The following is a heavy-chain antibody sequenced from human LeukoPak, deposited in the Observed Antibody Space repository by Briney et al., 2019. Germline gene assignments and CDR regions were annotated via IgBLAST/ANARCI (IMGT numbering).Heavy chain of an antibody. D-gene: IGHD2-2*01. CDR1: GFTFSSYS. Sequence: GGSLRLSCAASGFTFSSYSMNWVRQAPGKGLEWVSSISSSSSYIYYADSVKGRFTISRDNAKNSLYLQMNSMRAEDTAVYYCARLGYCSSTSCPQHVGWFDPWGQGTLVTVSS. J-gene: IGHJ5*02. CDR2: ISSSSSYI. CDR3: ARLGYCSSTSCPQHVGWFDP. V-gene: IGHV3-21*01.